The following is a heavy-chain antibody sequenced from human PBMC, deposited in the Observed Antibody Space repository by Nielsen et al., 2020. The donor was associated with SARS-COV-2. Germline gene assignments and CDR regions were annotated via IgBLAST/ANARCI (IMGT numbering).Heavy chain of an antibody. D-gene: IGHD5-18*01. V-gene: IGHV4-34*01. CDR1: GFTFSSYA. CDR3: ARGGGYSYGDYYYYYYMDV. CDR2: VTHSGST. Sequence: SCAASGFTFSSYAMHWVRQSPGKGLEWIGEVTHSGSTNYNPSLKSRVTISVDTSKNQFSLKLSSVTAADTAVYYCARGGGYSYGDYYYYYYMDVWGKGTTVTVSS. J-gene: IGHJ6*03.